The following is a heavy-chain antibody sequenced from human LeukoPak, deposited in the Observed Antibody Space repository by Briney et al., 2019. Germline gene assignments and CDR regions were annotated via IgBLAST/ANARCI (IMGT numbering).Heavy chain of an antibody. V-gene: IGHV7-4-1*02. CDR3: ARILWFGEFTYEDLRFDP. CDR1: GYTFTSYA. D-gene: IGHD3-10*01. Sequence: WASVKVSCKASGYTFTSYAMNWVRQAPGQGLEWMGWINTSTGNPTYAQGFTGRFVFSLDTSVSTAYLQISSLKAEDTAVYYCARILWFGEFTYEDLRFDPWGQGTLVTVSS. CDR2: INTSTGNP. J-gene: IGHJ5*02.